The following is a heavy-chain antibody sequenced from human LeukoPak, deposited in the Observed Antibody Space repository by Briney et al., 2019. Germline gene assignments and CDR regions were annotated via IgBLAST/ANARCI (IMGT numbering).Heavy chain of an antibody. D-gene: IGHD6-19*01. CDR3: AKGADPLTWRMTTVAGTRFDF. CDR1: GFTFDDYA. CDR2: ISGDGGSR. V-gene: IGHV3-43*02. Sequence: GGSLRLSCAVSGFTFDDYAMHWVRQAPGKGLEWVSLISGDGGSRYDAGSVKGRFTVSRDNSKNSLYLQMNRLRTEDTAFYYCAKGADPLTWRMTTVAGTRFDFWGQGTLVTVSS. J-gene: IGHJ4*02.